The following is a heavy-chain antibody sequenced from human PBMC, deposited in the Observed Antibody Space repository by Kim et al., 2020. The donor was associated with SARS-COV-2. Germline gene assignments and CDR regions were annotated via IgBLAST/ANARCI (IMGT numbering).Heavy chain of an antibody. CDR3: ARWGPERRGEAPGTNYFDL. Sequence: ASVKVSCKASGYNFNSFDVNWVRQAPGQGLEWLGWMNPNDGNADYAEKFRDRVTMTRETAISTAYLDLSGLRSEDTAVYYCARWGPERRGEAPGTNYFDLWGRGTRVTVSS. CDR1: GYNFNSFD. D-gene: IGHD7-27*01. CDR2: MNPNDGNA. V-gene: IGHV1-8*01. J-gene: IGHJ4*02.